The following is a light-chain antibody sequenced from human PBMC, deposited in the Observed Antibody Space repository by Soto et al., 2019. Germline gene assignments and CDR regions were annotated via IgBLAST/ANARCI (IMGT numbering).Light chain of an antibody. CDR2: DVS. V-gene: IGKV1-5*01. CDR3: QQYNTFWT. J-gene: IGKJ1*01. Sequence: DIQMTQSPSTLSASVGDRVTITCRASQSISTWLAWYQQKPGKAPKLLIYDVSRLESGVPSRFSGSGSGTEFTLTISSLKDEASETYYCQQYNTFWTFGQGTKVDIK. CDR1: QSISTW.